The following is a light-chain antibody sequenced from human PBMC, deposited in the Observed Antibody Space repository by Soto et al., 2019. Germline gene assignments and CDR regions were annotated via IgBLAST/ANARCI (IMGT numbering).Light chain of an antibody. J-gene: IGKJ1*01. CDR3: QQRSNWPRT. CDR1: QSVSTY. Sequence: EVVLTQSPATMSLYPGEGATLSCRASQSVSTYLGWYQQKPGQAPRLLIFEASKRATGIPDRISGSGSGTDFTLTISSLEPEDFAVYYCQQRSNWPRTFGQGTRVKIK. V-gene: IGKV3-11*01. CDR2: EAS.